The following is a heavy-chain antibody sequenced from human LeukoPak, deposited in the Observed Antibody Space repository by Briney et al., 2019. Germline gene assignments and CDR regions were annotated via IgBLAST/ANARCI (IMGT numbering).Heavy chain of an antibody. CDR3: ARGYSPMAKHDY. V-gene: IGHV1-18*01. Sequence: ASVKVSCKASGYSFTRYGISWVRQAPGQGLEWMGWISAYNGNTNYAQKFQGRVTMTTDTSTNTAFLELRSLRSDDTAVYYCARGYSPMAKHDYWGQGTLVTVSS. CDR1: GYSFTRYG. D-gene: IGHD2-15*01. CDR2: ISAYNGNT. J-gene: IGHJ4*02.